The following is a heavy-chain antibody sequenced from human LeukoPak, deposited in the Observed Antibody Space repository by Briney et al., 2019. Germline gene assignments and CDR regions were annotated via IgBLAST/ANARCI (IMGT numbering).Heavy chain of an antibody. D-gene: IGHD2-15*01. CDR1: GFTFRTYW. J-gene: IGHJ4*02. CDR3: ARGCTDNICYSNY. V-gene: IGHV3-74*01. Sequence: GGSLRLSCAASGFTFRTYWMHRVRQAPGKGLVWVSRINGDGSSTNYADSVKGRFTISRDNAKNTLYLQMNSLRAEDSAVYYCARGCTDNICYSNYWGQGTLVTVS. CDR2: INGDGSST.